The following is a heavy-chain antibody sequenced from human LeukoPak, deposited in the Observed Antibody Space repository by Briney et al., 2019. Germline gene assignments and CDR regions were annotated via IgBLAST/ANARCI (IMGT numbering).Heavy chain of an antibody. D-gene: IGHD3-10*01. V-gene: IGHV4-59*08. Sequence: SETLSLTCTVSGGSISSYYWSWIRQPPGKGLEWIGSIYHSGSTYYNPSLKSRVTISVDTSKNQFSLKLSSVTAADTAVYYCARMSLPPSGAFDIWGQGTMVTVSS. CDR1: GGSISSYY. CDR2: IYHSGST. CDR3: ARMSLPPSGAFDI. J-gene: IGHJ3*02.